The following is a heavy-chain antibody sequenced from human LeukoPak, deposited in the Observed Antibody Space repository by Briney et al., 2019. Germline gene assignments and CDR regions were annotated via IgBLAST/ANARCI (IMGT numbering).Heavy chain of an antibody. D-gene: IGHD2-2*01. CDR2: INPSGGST. CDR3: ARVGLYCSSTSCPSSDY. V-gene: IGHV1-46*01. Sequence: ASVKASCKASGYTFPSYYMHWVRQAPGQGLEWMGVINPSGGSTSYAQKFQGRVTMTRDTSTSTVYMELSSLRSEDTAVYYCARVGLYCSSTSCPSSDYWGQGTLVTVSS. CDR1: GYTFPSYY. J-gene: IGHJ4*02.